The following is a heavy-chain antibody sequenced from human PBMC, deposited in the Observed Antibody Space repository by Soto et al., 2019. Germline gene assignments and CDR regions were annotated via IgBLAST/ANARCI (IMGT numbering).Heavy chain of an antibody. CDR3: ARDVGPITIFGEALSGYFDF. D-gene: IGHD3-3*01. CDR1: GFSFGTYW. Sequence: WSLRLSCAVSGFSFGTYWMSWVRQAPGKGLEWLASIKQDGSERYYLDSVKGRFTISRDNAKDSLSLQMNSLRGEDTAFYYCARDVGPITIFGEALSGYFDFWGQGTLVTVSS. CDR2: IKQDGSER. J-gene: IGHJ4*02. V-gene: IGHV3-7*03.